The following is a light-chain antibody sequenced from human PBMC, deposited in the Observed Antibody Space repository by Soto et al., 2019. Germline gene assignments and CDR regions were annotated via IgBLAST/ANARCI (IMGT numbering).Light chain of an antibody. CDR2: ATS. CDR1: QTINKC. Sequence: DLQMTQSPATLSASVGDRVIITCRASQTINKCVAWYQQKPGKAPKVLIYATSSLKREVPSRFSGSWSGTEYTPSICCLQPEHGATYSCQQYCIVWTFGLGTKLEIK. V-gene: IGKV1-5*03. CDR3: QQYCIVWT. J-gene: IGKJ1*01.